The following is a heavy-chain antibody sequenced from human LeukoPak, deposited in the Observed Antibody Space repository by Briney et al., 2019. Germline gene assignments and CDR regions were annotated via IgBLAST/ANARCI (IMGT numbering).Heavy chain of an antibody. D-gene: IGHD2-15*01. CDR2: INQDGSVG. J-gene: IGHJ5*02. CDR1: AFTFRTYY. CDR3: TREWWYIDH. Sequence: PGGALRLSCTASAFTFRTYYMSWVRQAPGKRLEWVANINQDGSVGRYVDSVKGRFTISRDNAKNSVYLQMNSLRAEDTALYYCTREWWYIDHWGQGTLVTVSS. V-gene: IGHV3-7*05.